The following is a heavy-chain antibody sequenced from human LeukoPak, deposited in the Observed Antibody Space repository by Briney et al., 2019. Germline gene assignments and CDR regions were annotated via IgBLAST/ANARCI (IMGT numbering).Heavy chain of an antibody. V-gene: IGHV4-59*01. D-gene: IGHD6-19*01. CDR2: IYYSGST. CDR1: GGSISSYY. Sequence: SETLSLTCTVSGGSISSYYWSWIRRHPGKGLEWIGYIYYSGSTNYNPSLKSRVTISVDTSKNQFSLKLSSVTAADTAVYYCARVGSSGWYQGYYFDYWGQGTLVTVSS. CDR3: ARVGSSGWYQGYYFDY. J-gene: IGHJ4*02.